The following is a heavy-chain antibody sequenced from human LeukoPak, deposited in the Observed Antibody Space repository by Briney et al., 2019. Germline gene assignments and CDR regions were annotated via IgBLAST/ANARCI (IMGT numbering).Heavy chain of an antibody. Sequence: ASVKVSCKASGGSFSSYVITWVRQAPGQGLEWMGRIIPVLGVSNFAQKFLGRVTITADKSTNTAHMELSRLESGDTAVYYCTREGVYAPDPSSYHRDAFDIWGQGTVVIVSS. V-gene: IGHV1-69*04. CDR2: IIPVLGVS. J-gene: IGHJ3*02. CDR1: GGSFSSYV. CDR3: TREGVYAPDPSSYHRDAFDI. D-gene: IGHD3-16*02.